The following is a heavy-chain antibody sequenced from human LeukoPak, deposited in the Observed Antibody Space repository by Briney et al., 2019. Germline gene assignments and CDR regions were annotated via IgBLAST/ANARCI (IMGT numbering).Heavy chain of an antibody. J-gene: IGHJ4*02. CDR2: IYYSGGT. CDR3: ASGSYYFDY. V-gene: IGHV4-59*08. Sequence: PSETLSLTCTVSGRSIRSYYWSWIRQPPGKGLEWIGYIYYSGGTKYNPSLKSRATISVETSKNQFSLKLSSVTAADTAVYYCASGSYYFDYWGQGTLVTVSS. D-gene: IGHD1-26*01. CDR1: GRSIRSYY.